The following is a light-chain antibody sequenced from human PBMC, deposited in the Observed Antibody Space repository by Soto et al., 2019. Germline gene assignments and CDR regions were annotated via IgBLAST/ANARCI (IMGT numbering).Light chain of an antibody. CDR2: GAS. V-gene: IGKV3-15*01. CDR1: QSISSN. CDR3: QQYNNWPRT. Sequence: ETVLTHSPARLSLSPGERATLSCRASQSISSNLAWYQQKRSQAPRLLMYGASTRATGVPSRFSGSGSGTEFTLTINSLQSEDFVIYYCQQYNNWPRTFGRGTKVDIK. J-gene: IGKJ1*01.